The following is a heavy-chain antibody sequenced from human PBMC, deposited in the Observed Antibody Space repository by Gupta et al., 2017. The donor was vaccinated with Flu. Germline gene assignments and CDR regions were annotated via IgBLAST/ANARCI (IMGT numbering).Heavy chain of an antibody. J-gene: IGHJ6*02. CDR2: INHSGST. V-gene: IGHV4-34*01. Sequence: QVQLQQWGAGLLKPSETLSLTCAVYGGSFSGYYWSWIRQPPGKGLEWIGEINHSGSTNYNPSLKSRVTISVDTSKNQFSLKLSSVTAADTAVYYCARGTRRGVVPAFPFGPSYYYYGMDVWGQGTTVTVSS. D-gene: IGHD2-2*01. CDR1: GGSFSGYY. CDR3: ARGTRRGVVPAFPFGPSYYYYGMDV.